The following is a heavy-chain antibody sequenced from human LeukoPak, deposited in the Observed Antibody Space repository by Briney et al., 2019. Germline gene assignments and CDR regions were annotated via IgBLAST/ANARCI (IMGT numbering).Heavy chain of an antibody. D-gene: IGHD2-2*01. CDR1: GFTVSSNY. CDR3: ARGGPGCSSTSCYEAYYYYYYMDV. CDR2: IYSGGST. Sequence: PGGSLRLSCAASGFTVSSNYMSWVRQAPGKGLEWVSVIYSGGSTYYADSVKGRFTISRDNSKNTLYLQMNSLRAEDTAVYYCARGGPGCSSTSCYEAYYYYYYMDVWGKGTTVTISS. J-gene: IGHJ6*03. V-gene: IGHV3-53*01.